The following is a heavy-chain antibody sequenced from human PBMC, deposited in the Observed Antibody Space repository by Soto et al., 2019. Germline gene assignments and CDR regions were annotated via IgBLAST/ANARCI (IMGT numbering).Heavy chain of an antibody. V-gene: IGHV3-48*01. CDR3: ARGFSYSSGWYFEY. Sequence: PGGSLRLSCAASGFTFSSYSMSWVRQAPGKGLEWVSYISSSSSTIYYADSVKGRFTISRDNAKNSLYLQMNSLRAEDTAVYYCARGFSYSSGWYFEYWGQGTLVTLSS. J-gene: IGHJ4*02. D-gene: IGHD6-19*01. CDR1: GFTFSSYS. CDR2: ISSSSSTI.